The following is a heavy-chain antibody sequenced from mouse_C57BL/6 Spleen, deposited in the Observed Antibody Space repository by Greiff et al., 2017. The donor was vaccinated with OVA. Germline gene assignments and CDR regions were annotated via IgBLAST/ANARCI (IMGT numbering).Heavy chain of an antibody. CDR2: IYPGDGDT. CDR1: GYAFSSSW. Sequence: QVQLQQSGPELVKPGASVTISCKASGYAFSSSWMNWVKQRPGKGLEWIGRIYPGDGDTNYNGKFKGKATLTADKSSSTAYMQLSSLTSEDSAVYFCARRGGYWYFDVWGTGTTVTVSS. CDR3: ARRGGYWYFDV. V-gene: IGHV1-82*01. J-gene: IGHJ1*03.